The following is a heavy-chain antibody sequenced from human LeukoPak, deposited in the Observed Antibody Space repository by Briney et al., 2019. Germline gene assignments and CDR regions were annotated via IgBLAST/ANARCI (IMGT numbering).Heavy chain of an antibody. CDR3: VRDGHCTSSSCLGYYMDV. Sequence: GGSLRLSCAASGFTFSSYSMNWVRQAPGKGLEWLSYISGSSSPIYYADSVKGRFTISRDNAKSSLYLQLNSLRAEDTAVYYCVRDGHCTSSSCLGYYMDVWGKGTTVTVSS. D-gene: IGHD2-15*01. J-gene: IGHJ6*03. CDR2: ISGSSSPI. V-gene: IGHV3-48*01. CDR1: GFTFSSYS.